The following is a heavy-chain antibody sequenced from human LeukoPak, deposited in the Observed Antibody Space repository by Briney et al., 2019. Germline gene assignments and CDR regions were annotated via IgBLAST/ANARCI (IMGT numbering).Heavy chain of an antibody. V-gene: IGHV3-21*01. J-gene: IGHJ4*02. Sequence: TGGSLRLSCAASGFTFTAYTINWVRQAPGKGLEWVSSISGSGTYIYYADSVKGRFTISRDTAKNSLYLQMNSLRGEDTAVYYCARRDDRLARAFDYWGQGTLVTVSS. CDR2: ISGSGTYI. CDR1: GFTFTAYT. CDR3: ARRDDRLARAFDY. D-gene: IGHD3-9*01.